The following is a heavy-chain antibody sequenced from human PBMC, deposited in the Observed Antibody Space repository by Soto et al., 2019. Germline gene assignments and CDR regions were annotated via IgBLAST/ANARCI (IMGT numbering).Heavy chain of an antibody. J-gene: IGHJ5*02. CDR1: GYTFTSYA. CDR2: INAGNGNT. V-gene: IGHV1-3*01. CDR3: ARDRSYKVFRWFDP. D-gene: IGHD3-10*01. Sequence: GASVKVSCKASGYTFTSYAMHWVRQAPGQRLEWMGWINAGNGNTKYSQKFQGRVTITRDTSASTAYMELSSLRSEDTAVYYCARDRSYKVFRWFDPWGQGTLVTVSS.